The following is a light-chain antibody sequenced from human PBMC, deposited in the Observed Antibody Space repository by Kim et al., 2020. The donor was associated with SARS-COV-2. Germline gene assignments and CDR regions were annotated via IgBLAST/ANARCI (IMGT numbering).Light chain of an antibody. CDR3: QSYDTSLSLKI. Sequence: QRVTISCTGTSSNIGAGYDLHWYQQLPGKPPQLLIFVNNDRPSGVTDRISASKSGTSASLAITGLQLEDEGDYFCQSYDTSLSLKIFGGGTQLTVL. CDR2: VNN. J-gene: IGLJ2*01. V-gene: IGLV1-40*01. CDR1: SSNIGAGYD.